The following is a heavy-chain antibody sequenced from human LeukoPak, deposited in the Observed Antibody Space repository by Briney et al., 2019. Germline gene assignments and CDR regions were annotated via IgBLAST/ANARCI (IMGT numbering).Heavy chain of an antibody. J-gene: IGHJ4*02. CDR2: IKQDGSEK. V-gene: IGHV3-7*01. Sequence: GGSLRLSCEGSGFTFSNYWMGWVRQAPGKGLEWVANIKQDGSEKYYVDSVKGRFTISRDNAKNSLYLQMNSLRAEDTAVYYCARAHLWFGELLDYWGQGTLVTVSS. CDR1: GFTFSNYW. CDR3: ARAHLWFGELLDY. D-gene: IGHD3-10*01.